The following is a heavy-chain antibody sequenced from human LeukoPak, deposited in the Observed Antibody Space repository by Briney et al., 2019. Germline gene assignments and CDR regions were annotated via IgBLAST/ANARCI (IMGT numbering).Heavy chain of an antibody. CDR2: ISSSSNYI. CDR3: VRDPSEASHPYYFDY. D-gene: IGHD2-2*01. CDR1: GITGYS. V-gene: IGHV3-21*01. J-gene: IGHJ4*02. Sequence: PGGSLRLSCAASGITGYSMHWVRQAPGKGLEWVCSISSSSNYIYCADSVKGRFTISRDNAKNSLSLQMNSLRVEDTAVYYCVRDPSEASHPYYFDYWGQGTLVTVSS.